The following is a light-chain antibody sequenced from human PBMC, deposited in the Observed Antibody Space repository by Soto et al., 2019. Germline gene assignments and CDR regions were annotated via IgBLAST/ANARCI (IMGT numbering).Light chain of an antibody. Sequence: QSALTQPPSASGSPGQSVAISCTGTSSDVGGNNYVSWYHQHPGKAPKLMVYEVTKRPSGVPDRFSGSKSGNTASLTVSGLQAEDEADYGCSSYAGSNNVIFGGGTKRTVL. J-gene: IGLJ2*01. CDR3: SSYAGSNNVI. V-gene: IGLV2-8*01. CDR1: SSDVGGNNY. CDR2: EVT.